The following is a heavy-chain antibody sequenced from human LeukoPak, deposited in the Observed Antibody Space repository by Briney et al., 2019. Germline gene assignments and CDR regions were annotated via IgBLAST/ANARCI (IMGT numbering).Heavy chain of an antibody. CDR1: GGSISSGGYY. V-gene: IGHV4-31*03. CDR3: ARVSVNPFDFDY. J-gene: IGHJ4*02. D-gene: IGHD1-14*01. Sequence: RTSQTLSLTCTVSGGSISSGGYYWSWIRQHPGKGLEWIGYIYYSGSTYYNPSLKSRVTISVDTSKNQFSLKLSSVTAADTAVYYCARVSVNPFDFDYWGQGTLVTVSS. CDR2: IYYSGST.